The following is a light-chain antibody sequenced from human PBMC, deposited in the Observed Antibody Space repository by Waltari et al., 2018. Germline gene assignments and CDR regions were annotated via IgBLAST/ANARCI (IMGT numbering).Light chain of an antibody. CDR2: AAS. CDR1: QSISSY. CDR3: QQSYSTPRFT. Sequence: DIQMTQSPSSLSASVGDRVTITYRASQSISSYLNWYQQKPGKAPKLLIYAASSLQSGVPSRFSGSGSGTDFTLTINSLQPEDFATYYCQQSYSTPRFTFGPGTKVDIK. J-gene: IGKJ3*01. V-gene: IGKV1-39*01.